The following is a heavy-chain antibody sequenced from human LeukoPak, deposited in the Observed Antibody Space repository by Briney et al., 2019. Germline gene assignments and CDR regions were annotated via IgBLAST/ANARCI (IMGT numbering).Heavy chain of an antibody. CDR3: ASRGSQIAAGPLDY. J-gene: IGHJ4*02. V-gene: IGHV1-69*01. D-gene: IGHD6-13*01. CDR1: GGTFSSYA. Sequence: ASVKVSCKASGGTFSSYAISWVRQAPGQGLEWMGGIIPIFGTANYAQKFQGRVTITADESTSTAYMELSSLRSEDTAVYYCASRGSQIAAGPLDYWGQGTLVTVSS. CDR2: IIPIFGTA.